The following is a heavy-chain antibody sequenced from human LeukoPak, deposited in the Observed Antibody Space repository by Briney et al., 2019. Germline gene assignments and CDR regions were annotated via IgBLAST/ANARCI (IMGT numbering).Heavy chain of an antibody. D-gene: IGHD3-22*01. CDR1: GGTFSSYA. CDR2: IIPIFGIA. Sequence: SVKVSCKASGGTFSSYAISWVRQAPGQGLEWMGRIIPIFGIANYAQKSQGRVTITADKSTSTAYMELSSLRSEDTAVYYCARVDDSSGYYSRWGQATLVTVSS. CDR3: ARVDDSSGYYSR. V-gene: IGHV1-69*04. J-gene: IGHJ4*02.